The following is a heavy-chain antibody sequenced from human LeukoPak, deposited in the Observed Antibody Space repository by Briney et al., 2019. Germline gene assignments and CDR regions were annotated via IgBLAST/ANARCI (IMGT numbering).Heavy chain of an antibody. CDR2: ISSSGTTI. J-gene: IGHJ5*02. Sequence: GGSLRLSCAASGXTFSSFQMNWVRQAPGKGLEWVSYISSSGTTIYYADSVKGRFTISRDNSKNTLYLQMNSLRAADTAVYYCARAQRRVNWFDPWGQGTLVTVSS. CDR1: GXTFSSFQ. V-gene: IGHV3-48*03. CDR3: ARAQRRVNWFDP.